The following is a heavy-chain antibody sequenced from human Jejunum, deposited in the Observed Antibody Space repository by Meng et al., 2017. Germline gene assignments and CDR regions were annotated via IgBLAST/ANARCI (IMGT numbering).Heavy chain of an antibody. Sequence: GESLKISCKGSGYSFDIYWIGWVRQMPGKGLEWMGIIYPDDSETKYSPSFQGQVTISADTSISAAYLQWSSLKASDSAIYYCARGRYGNYYFDYWGQGTLVTSPQ. CDR2: IYPDDSET. CDR3: ARGRYGNYYFDY. D-gene: IGHD5-18*01. CDR1: GYSFDIYW. V-gene: IGHV5-51*01. J-gene: IGHJ4*02.